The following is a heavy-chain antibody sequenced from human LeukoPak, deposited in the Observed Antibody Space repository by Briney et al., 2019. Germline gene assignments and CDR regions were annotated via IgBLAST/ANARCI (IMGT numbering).Heavy chain of an antibody. CDR2: IYTGGST. V-gene: IGHV4-59*10. CDR1: GGSFSGYY. Sequence: NPSETLSLTCAVYGGSFSGYYWSWIRQPAGKGLEWIGRIYTGGSTNYNPSLKSRVTMSVDTSKNQFSLKLSSVTAADTAVYYCARFATDDYVWGSYRSWYFDYWGQGTLVTVSS. CDR3: ARFATDDYVWGSYRSWYFDY. D-gene: IGHD3-16*02. J-gene: IGHJ4*02.